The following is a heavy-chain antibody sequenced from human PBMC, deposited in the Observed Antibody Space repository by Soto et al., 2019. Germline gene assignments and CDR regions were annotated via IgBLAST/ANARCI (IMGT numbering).Heavy chain of an antibody. CDR3: AGDLGWAFDY. CDR1: GFTFSTFS. V-gene: IGHV3-48*02. D-gene: IGHD6-19*01. J-gene: IGHJ4*02. CDR2: FGGDSRPI. Sequence: EVQLVESGGGLVQPGGSLRLSCAASGFTFSTFSMNWVRQAPGRGLEWIAYFGGDSRPISYADSVKGRFTISRDNAKNSLYLQMDSLRDEDTAVYYCAGDLGWAFDYWGQGTLVTVSS.